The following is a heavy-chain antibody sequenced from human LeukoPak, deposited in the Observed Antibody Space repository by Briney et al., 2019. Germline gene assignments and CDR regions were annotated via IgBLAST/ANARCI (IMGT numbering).Heavy chain of an antibody. V-gene: IGHV1-18*04. D-gene: IGHD6-19*01. CDR1: GYTFTGYY. Sequence: ASVKVSCKASGYTFTGYYMRWVRQAPGQGLEWMGWISAYNGNTNYAQKLQGRVTMTTDTSTSTAYMELRSLRSDDTAVYYCARYRSGWPNDYWGQGTLVTVSS. CDR3: ARYRSGWPNDY. CDR2: ISAYNGNT. J-gene: IGHJ4*02.